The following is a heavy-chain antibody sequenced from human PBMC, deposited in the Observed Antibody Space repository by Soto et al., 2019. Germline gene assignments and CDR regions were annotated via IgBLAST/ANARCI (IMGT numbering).Heavy chain of an antibody. CDR1: GFTFSSYG. CDR3: ARVGQGFWYFDL. J-gene: IGHJ2*01. Sequence: GGSLRLSCAASGFTFSSYGMHWVRQAPGKGLEGGAVIWYDGSTTSYADSVKGRFTISRDNAKNTVYLQMNSLTAEDTAVSYCARVGQGFWYFDLWGRATLVTVSS. V-gene: IGHV3-33*01. CDR2: IWYDGSTT.